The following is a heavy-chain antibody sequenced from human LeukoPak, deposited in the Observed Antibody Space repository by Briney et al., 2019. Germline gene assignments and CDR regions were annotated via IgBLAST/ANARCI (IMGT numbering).Heavy chain of an antibody. CDR1: GYTFTYYN. D-gene: IGHD3-10*01. J-gene: IGHJ4*02. V-gene: IGHV1-2*02. CDR2: ISPNSGGT. Sequence: ASVKVSCKTSGYTFTYYNIHWVRQAPGQGREGMGWISPNSGGTNYAQRFQGMVTMTRDTSISTAYMDLSSLKSDDTATYYCSVWFGELSHWGQGTLVTVSS. CDR3: SVWFGELSH.